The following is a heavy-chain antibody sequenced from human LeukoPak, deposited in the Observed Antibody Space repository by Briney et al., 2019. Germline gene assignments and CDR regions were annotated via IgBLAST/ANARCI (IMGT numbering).Heavy chain of an antibody. CDR3: ASNTYYYDSSGYPLDY. CDR2: IWYDGSNK. J-gene: IGHJ4*02. V-gene: IGHV3-33*01. Sequence: PGRSLRLSCAASGFTFSSYGMHWVRQAPGKGLEWVAVIWYDGSNKYYADSVKGRFTISRDNSKNTLYLQMNSPRAEDTAVYYCASNTYYYDSSGYPLDYWGQGTMVTVSS. D-gene: IGHD3-22*01. CDR1: GFTFSSYG.